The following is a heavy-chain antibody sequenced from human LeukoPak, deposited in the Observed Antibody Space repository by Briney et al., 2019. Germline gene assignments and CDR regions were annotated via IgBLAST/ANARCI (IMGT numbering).Heavy chain of an antibody. CDR1: GYSFTSYW. D-gene: IGHD3-10*01. CDR2: IYPGDSDT. Sequence: GESLKIPCKGSGYSFTSYWIGWVRQMPGKGLEWMGIIYPGDSDTRYSPSFQGQVTISADKSISTAYLQWSSLKASDTAMYYCARSTMVRGVMGNWFDRWGQGTLVTVSA. J-gene: IGHJ5*02. V-gene: IGHV5-51*01. CDR3: ARSTMVRGVMGNWFDR.